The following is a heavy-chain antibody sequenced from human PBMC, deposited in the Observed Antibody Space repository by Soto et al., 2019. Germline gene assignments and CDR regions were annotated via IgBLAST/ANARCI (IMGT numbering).Heavy chain of an antibody. Sequence: GGSLRLSCAASGFTFSNHAMNWVRQAPGKGLEWVSLISGSGDTSYADSVKGRITISRDNSKNTLYLQMNSLRAEDTAVYYCAHQASGYYFPFDHWGQGTLVTVSS. D-gene: IGHD3-3*01. CDR3: AHQASGYYFPFDH. J-gene: IGHJ4*02. CDR2: ISGSGDT. CDR1: GFTFSNHA. V-gene: IGHV3-23*01.